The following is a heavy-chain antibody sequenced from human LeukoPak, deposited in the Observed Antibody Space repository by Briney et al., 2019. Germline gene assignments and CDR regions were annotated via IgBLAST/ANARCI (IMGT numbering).Heavy chain of an antibody. D-gene: IGHD2-2*01. V-gene: IGHV1-18*01. CDR1: GYTFTSYG. J-gene: IGHJ4*02. Sequence: ASVKVSCKASGYTFTSYGISWVRQAPGQGLEWMGWISAYNGNTNYAQKLQGRVTMTTDTSTSTAYMELRSLRSDDTAVYYCARDWADIVVVPAASGDYWGQGTLVTVSS. CDR3: ARDWADIVVVPAASGDY. CDR2: ISAYNGNT.